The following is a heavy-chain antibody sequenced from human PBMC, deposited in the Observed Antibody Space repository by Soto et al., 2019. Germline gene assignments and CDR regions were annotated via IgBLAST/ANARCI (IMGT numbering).Heavy chain of an antibody. CDR2: IYYSGST. D-gene: IGHD3-22*01. CDR1: GGPISSGDYY. V-gene: IGHV4-30-4*01. J-gene: IGHJ4*02. CDR3: ARDPYYYDSSGYYRDY. Sequence: SETLPLTFTVSGGPISSGDYYGSWIRQPPGKGLEWIGYIYYSGSTYYNPSLKSRVTISVDTSKNQFSLKLSSATAAETAVYYCARDPYYYDSSGYYRDYWGQGTLVTVPS.